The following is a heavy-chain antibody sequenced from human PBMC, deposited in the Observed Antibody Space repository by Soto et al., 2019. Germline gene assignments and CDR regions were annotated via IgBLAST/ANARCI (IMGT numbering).Heavy chain of an antibody. V-gene: IGHV1-69*04. Sequence: QVQLVQSGAEVKRPGSSVKVSCKASGDTFSFYSINWVRQAPGLGLEWMGRVKPILSMSNYAQRFQGRAKMTADKSTSRAYMELSGLRSEDTAMYYCATSYGSGYRAFDYWGQGALVTVSS. CDR3: ATSYGSGYRAFDY. CDR2: VKPILSMS. D-gene: IGHD3-10*01. J-gene: IGHJ4*02. CDR1: GDTFSFYS.